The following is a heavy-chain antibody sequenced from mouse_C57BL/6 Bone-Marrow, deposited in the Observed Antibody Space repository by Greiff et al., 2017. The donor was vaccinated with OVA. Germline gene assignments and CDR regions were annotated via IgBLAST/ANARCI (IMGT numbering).Heavy chain of an antibody. CDR3: ARNDGYSYYFDD. V-gene: IGHV1-55*01. D-gene: IGHD2-3*01. CDR1: GYTFTSYW. Sequence: QVQLQQPGAELVKPGASVKMSCKASGYTFTSYWITWVKQRPGQGLEWIGDIYPGSGSTNYNEKFKSKATLTVDTSSSTAYMQLSSLTSEDSAVYYCARNDGYSYYFDDWGQGTTLTVSS. J-gene: IGHJ2*01. CDR2: IYPGSGST.